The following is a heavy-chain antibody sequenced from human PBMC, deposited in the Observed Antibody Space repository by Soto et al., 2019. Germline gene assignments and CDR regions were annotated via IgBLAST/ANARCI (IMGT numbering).Heavy chain of an antibody. CDR2: LYDVFGS. CDR1: GLTVSGTKY. D-gene: IGHD1-1*01. V-gene: IGHV3-53*01. CDR3: ASWHEREHAYDV. Sequence: DVQLVESGGGLIQPGESLRLSCAAFGLTVSGTKYVAWVRQAPGKGLEWVSALYDVFGSFYADSVKGRFTTSSDRSKSTVYLQMNDLRPDYTAVYYCASWHEREHAYDVWGQGKTVIVSS. J-gene: IGHJ3*01.